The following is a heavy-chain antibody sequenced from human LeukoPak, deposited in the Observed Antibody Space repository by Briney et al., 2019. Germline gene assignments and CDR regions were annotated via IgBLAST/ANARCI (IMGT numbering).Heavy chain of an antibody. J-gene: IGHJ5*02. CDR3: ARRDPGSYANWFDP. CDR2: FHYGGST. CDR1: SGSMSSSSDF. V-gene: IGHV4-39*01. D-gene: IGHD3-16*01. Sequence: SETLSLTCTVSSGSMSSSSDFWGWIRQPPGQGLEWIGSFHYGGSTYYNPSLKGRVTISVDTSNNQFYLKVNSVTAADTAVYYCARRDPGSYANWFDPWGQGTLVTVSS.